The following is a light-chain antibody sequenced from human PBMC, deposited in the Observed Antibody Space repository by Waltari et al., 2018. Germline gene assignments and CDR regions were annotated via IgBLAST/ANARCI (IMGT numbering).Light chain of an antibody. CDR1: SSDVGGLNY. V-gene: IGLV2-14*03. J-gene: IGLJ2*01. Sequence: QSALPQPASVSGSPGHSTTISCTGSSSDVGGLNYVYWYQQHPGKAPKLMISDVNKRPSGVSNRFSGSKSDNTASLTISGLQAEDEAHYYCTSFTSSSTIVFGGGTKLTVL. CDR2: DVN. CDR3: TSFTSSSTIV.